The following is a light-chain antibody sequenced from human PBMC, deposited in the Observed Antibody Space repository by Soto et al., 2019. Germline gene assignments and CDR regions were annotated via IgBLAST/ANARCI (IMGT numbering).Light chain of an antibody. V-gene: IGKV3-15*01. Sequence: EIVMTQSPATLSLSPGERATLSCRASQSVSSNLAWYQQKPGQAPRLLIYGASTRATGIPARFSGSGSGTEFTLTISRLQSEDFAVYYCQQYNNRAPGDTFRQGTKLEIK. CDR2: GAS. CDR1: QSVSSN. CDR3: QQYNNRAPGDT. J-gene: IGKJ2*01.